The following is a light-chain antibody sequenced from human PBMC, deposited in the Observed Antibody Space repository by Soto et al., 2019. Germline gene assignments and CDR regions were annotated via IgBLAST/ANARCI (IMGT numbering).Light chain of an antibody. CDR2: AAS. CDR1: QGISNW. Sequence: DIQMTQSPSSVSASVGDRVTITCRASQGISNWLAWYQQKPGTAPRLLIYAASKLQSGVPSRFSGSGFGTDFTLTISSLQPEDFATXYXQQANSFPPTFGEGTKVEIK. V-gene: IGKV1-12*01. CDR3: QQANSFPPT. J-gene: IGKJ4*01.